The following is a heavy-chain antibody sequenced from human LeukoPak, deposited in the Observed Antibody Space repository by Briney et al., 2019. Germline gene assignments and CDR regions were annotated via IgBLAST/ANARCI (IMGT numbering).Heavy chain of an antibody. J-gene: IGHJ3*02. D-gene: IGHD3-22*01. CDR1: GYTFTSYY. V-gene: IGHV1-46*01. CDR3: ARDRPYYYDSSGHKADDAFVI. CDR2: INPSGGST. Sequence: ASVKVSCKASGYTFTSYYMHWVRQAPGQGLEWMGIINPSGGSTSYAQKFQGRVTMTRDTSTSTVYMELSSLRSEDTAVYYCARDRPYYYDSSGHKADDAFVIWGQGTMVTVSS.